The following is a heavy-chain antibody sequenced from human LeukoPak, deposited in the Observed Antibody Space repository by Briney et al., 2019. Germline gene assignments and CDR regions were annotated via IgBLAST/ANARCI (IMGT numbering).Heavy chain of an antibody. J-gene: IGHJ4*02. Sequence: ASVKVSCKVSGYTLTELSMHWVRQAPGKGLEWMGGFDPEHGETVYAQKFQGRVTMTRDTSISTAYMELSRLRSDDTAVYYCARGWTGYYHFDYWGQGTLVTVSS. V-gene: IGHV1-24*01. CDR3: ARGWTGYYHFDY. CDR1: GYTLTELS. CDR2: FDPEHGET. D-gene: IGHD3/OR15-3a*01.